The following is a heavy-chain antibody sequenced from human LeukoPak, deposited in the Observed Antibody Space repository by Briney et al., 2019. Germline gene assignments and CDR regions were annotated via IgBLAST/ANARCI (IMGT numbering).Heavy chain of an antibody. V-gene: IGHV3-23*01. CDR2: ISGSGGST. D-gene: IGHD5-24*01. CDR3: AKERDGYNHGFDY. Sequence: GGSLRLSCVASGFTFVSYGMHWVRQAPGKGLEWVSAISGSGGSTYYADSVKGRFTISRDNSKNTLYLQMNSLRAEDTAVYYCAKERDGYNHGFDYWGQGTLVTVSS. J-gene: IGHJ4*02. CDR1: GFTFVSYG.